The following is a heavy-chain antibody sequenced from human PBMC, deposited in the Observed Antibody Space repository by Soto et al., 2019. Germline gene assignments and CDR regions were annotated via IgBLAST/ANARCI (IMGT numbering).Heavy chain of an antibody. V-gene: IGHV3-30-3*01. J-gene: IGHJ4*02. D-gene: IGHD3-10*01. CDR1: GFIFSNYA. Sequence: GGSLRLSCAASGFIFSNYAMHWVRQAPGKGLEWVAVISFDGSNKYYADSVKGRFTISRDNSKNTLYLQMNSLRAEDTAVYYCAKDAPRMVRGALVYWGQGTLVTVSS. CDR3: AKDAPRMVRGALVY. CDR2: ISFDGSNK.